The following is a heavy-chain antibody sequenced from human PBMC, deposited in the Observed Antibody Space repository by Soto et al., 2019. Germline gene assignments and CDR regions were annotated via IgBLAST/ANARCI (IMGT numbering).Heavy chain of an antibody. D-gene: IGHD3-10*01. CDR3: ARLPGVRGVFDGFNV. V-gene: IGHV5-51*01. CDR2: IYPGDSDT. J-gene: IGHJ3*01. Sequence: GESLRISCKGSGYSFATYWISWVRQMPGKGLEWMGVIYPGDSDTRYSPSFHGQVTISADKSISTAYLQWSSLKASDTAMYFCARLPGVRGVFDGFNVWGQGTTVTISS. CDR1: GYSFATYW.